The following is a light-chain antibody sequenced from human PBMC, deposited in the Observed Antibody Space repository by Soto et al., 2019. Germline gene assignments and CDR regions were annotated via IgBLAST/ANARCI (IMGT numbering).Light chain of an antibody. V-gene: IGLV2-8*01. J-gene: IGLJ2*01. Sequence: QSVLTQPPSASGSPGQSVTISCTGTSSDVGGYNYVSWYQQHPGKAPKLMIYEVSKRPSGVPDRFSGSKSGNTASLTVSGLQVEDEGDYYCSTYINSITFVIFGGGTKVTVL. CDR3: STYINSITFVI. CDR2: EVS. CDR1: SSDVGGYNY.